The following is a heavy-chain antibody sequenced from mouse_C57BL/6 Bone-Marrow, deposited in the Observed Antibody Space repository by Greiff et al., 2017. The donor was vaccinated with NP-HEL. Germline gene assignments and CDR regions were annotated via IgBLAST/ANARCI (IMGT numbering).Heavy chain of an antibody. CDR3: TRDYGYDEFAY. CDR2: ISSGGDYI. D-gene: IGHD2-2*01. Sequence: EVKLMESGEGLVKPGGSLKLSCAASGFTFSSYAMSWVRQTPEKRLEWVAYISSGGDYIYYADTVKGSFTITRDNARNTLYLQMSSLKSEDTAMYYCTRDYGYDEFAYWGQGTLVTVSA. J-gene: IGHJ3*01. V-gene: IGHV5-9-1*02. CDR1: GFTFSSYA.